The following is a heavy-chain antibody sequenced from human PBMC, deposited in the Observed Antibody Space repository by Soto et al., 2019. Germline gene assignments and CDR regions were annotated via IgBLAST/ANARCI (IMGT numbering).Heavy chain of an antibody. CDR1: GGSFSGYY. CDR3: ARVRDRFDP. CDR2: IDHSGYT. V-gene: IGHV4-34*01. J-gene: IGHJ5*02. D-gene: IGHD3-3*01. Sequence: SETLSLTCAVYGGSFSGYYWNWIRQPPGKGLEWIGEIDHSGYTNYNPSLKSRVTISVDTSKNQFSLRLTSVTAADTAVYYCARVRDRFDPWGQGTLVTVSS.